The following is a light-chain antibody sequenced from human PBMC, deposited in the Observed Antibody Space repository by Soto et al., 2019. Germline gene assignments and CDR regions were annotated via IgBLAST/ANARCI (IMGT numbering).Light chain of an antibody. J-gene: IGKJ4*01. CDR2: DAS. Sequence: IVLTQSPDTLSLSPGETATLSCRASQSISDYLPWYQQKPGQAPRLLIYDASNRATGIPGRFSGSGSGTDFSLTISSLEAEDFAIDDCQQRSDWPSAFGGGTRVEIK. CDR1: QSISDY. V-gene: IGKV3-11*01. CDR3: QQRSDWPSA.